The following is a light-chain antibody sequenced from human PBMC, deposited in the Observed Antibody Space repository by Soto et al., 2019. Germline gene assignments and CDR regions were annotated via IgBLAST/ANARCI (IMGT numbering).Light chain of an antibody. Sequence: EIVLTQSPGTLSLSPGERATLSCRASQSVSNNYLAWYQQKPGQAPRLLIYGASTRATGIPDRFSGSGSGTDFTLTISRLEPEDSAVYYCQQYGSSPLTFGQGTKVDI. J-gene: IGKJ1*01. CDR2: GAS. CDR3: QQYGSSPLT. V-gene: IGKV3-20*01. CDR1: QSVSNNY.